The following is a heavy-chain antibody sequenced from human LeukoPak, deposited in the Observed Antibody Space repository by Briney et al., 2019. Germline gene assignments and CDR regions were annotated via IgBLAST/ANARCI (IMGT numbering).Heavy chain of an antibody. J-gene: IGHJ6*03. D-gene: IGHD3-16*01. Sequence: SETLSLTCAVYGGSFSGYYWSWLRQPPGKGLEWIGYIYYSGSTYYNPSLKSRVTISVDTSKNQFSLKLSSVTAADTAVYYCAGGGLYPSYMDVWGKGTTVTVSS. CDR2: IYYSGST. CDR1: GGSFSGYY. V-gene: IGHV4-59*06. CDR3: AGGGLYPSYMDV.